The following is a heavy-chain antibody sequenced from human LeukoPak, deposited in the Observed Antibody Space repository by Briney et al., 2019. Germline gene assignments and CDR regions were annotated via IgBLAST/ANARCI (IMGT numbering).Heavy chain of an antibody. V-gene: IGHV4-39*07. J-gene: IGHJ3*02. CDR3: ARDWFRNSAHHAFDI. CDR2: IYYSGST. CDR1: GGSISSSSYY. D-gene: IGHD4-23*01. Sequence: SETLSLTCTVSGGSISSSSYYWGWIRQPPGKGLEWIGSIYYSGSTYYNPSLKSRVIISVDTSKNQFSLKLSSVTAADTAVYYCARDWFRNSAHHAFDIWGQGTMVTVSS.